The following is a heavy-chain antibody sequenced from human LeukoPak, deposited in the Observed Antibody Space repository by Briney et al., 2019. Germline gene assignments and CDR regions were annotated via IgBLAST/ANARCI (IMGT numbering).Heavy chain of an antibody. CDR1: GYTFTAYY. CDR2: INPNSGGT. J-gene: IGHJ5*02. V-gene: IGHV1-2*02. Sequence: ASVCVSSTASGYTFTAYYMHWGPQAPGQGGGWMGWINPNSGGTNYAQRFQGRVTITRDTSISTAYMELSRLRSDDTAVYYWARAGNLFYWFDPWGQGTLVTVSS. CDR3: ARAGNLFYWFDP. D-gene: IGHD1-1*01.